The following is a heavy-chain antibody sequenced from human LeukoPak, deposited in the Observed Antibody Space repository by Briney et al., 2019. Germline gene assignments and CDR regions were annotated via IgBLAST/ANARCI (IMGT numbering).Heavy chain of an antibody. Sequence: GGSLRLSCAASGFTFSSYGMHWLRQAPGKVLEWVAVISYDGSNKYYADSVKGRFTISRDNSKNTLYLQMNSLRAEDTAVYYCAKDLMVRGVTGDYWGQGTLVTVSS. CDR1: GFTFSSYG. CDR2: ISYDGSNK. D-gene: IGHD3-10*01. J-gene: IGHJ4*02. V-gene: IGHV3-30*18. CDR3: AKDLMVRGVTGDY.